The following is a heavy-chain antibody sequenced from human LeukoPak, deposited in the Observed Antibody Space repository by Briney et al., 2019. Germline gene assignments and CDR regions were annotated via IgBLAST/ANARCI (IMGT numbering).Heavy chain of an antibody. V-gene: IGHV1-69*05. D-gene: IGHD3-3*01. CDR3: ARGLSYDFWSGGNAFDY. CDR1: GGTFSSYA. CDR2: IIPIFGTA. J-gene: IGHJ4*02. Sequence: SVKVSCRASGGTFSSYAISWVRQAPGQGLEWMGGIIPIFGTANYAQKFQGRVTITTDESTCTAYMELSSLRSEDTAVYYCARGLSYDFWSGGNAFDYWGQGTLVTVSS.